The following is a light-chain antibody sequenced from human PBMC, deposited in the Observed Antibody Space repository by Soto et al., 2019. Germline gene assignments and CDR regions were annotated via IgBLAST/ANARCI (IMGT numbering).Light chain of an antibody. V-gene: IGLV2-14*01. Sequence: QSALTQPASVSGSPGQSIPISCTGTRSDVGGYNYVSWYQQHPGKAPKLMIYEVSNRPSGVSNRFSGSKSGNTASLTISGLQAEDEADYYCSSYTSSSTLYVCGTGTKLTVL. CDR2: EVS. J-gene: IGLJ1*01. CDR1: RSDVGGYNY. CDR3: SSYTSSSTLYV.